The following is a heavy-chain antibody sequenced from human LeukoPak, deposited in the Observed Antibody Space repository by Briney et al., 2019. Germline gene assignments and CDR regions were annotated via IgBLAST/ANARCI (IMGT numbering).Heavy chain of an antibody. Sequence: GGSLRLSCAASGFTFSSYSMNWVRQAPGKGLEWVSSISGSNSYIYYADSVKGRFTISRDDAKNSLYLQMNSLRAEDTAVYYCATCGGDCYNGDYFDYWGQGTLVTVSS. J-gene: IGHJ4*02. D-gene: IGHD2-21*02. CDR2: ISGSNSYI. CDR3: ATCGGDCYNGDYFDY. CDR1: GFTFSSYS. V-gene: IGHV3-21*01.